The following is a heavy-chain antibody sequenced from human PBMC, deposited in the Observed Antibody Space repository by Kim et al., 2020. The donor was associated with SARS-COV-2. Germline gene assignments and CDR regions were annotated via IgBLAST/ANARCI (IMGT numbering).Heavy chain of an antibody. CDR1: GLIFDTSA. V-gene: IGHV3-30-3*01. CDR3: ARGNYYESVSLSDYYNGMDV. CDR2: ISYDGRNK. D-gene: IGHD3-10*01. Sequence: GGSLRLSCAXSGLIFDTSAMNWVRQAPGKGLEWVAVISYDGRNKDYADSVKGRFTISRDTSKSTLYLEMNRLRVEDTALYYCARGNYYESVSLSDYYNGMDVWGQGTTVTVSS. J-gene: IGHJ6*02.